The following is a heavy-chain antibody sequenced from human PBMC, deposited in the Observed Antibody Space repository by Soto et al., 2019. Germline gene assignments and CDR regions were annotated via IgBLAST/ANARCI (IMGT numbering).Heavy chain of an antibody. CDR1: GYNFATDW. CDR2: IYPSDSDT. V-gene: IGHV5-51*01. D-gene: IGHD5-18*01. J-gene: IGHJ6*02. CDR3: ARYSHSYSLNYYRGMDV. Sequence: HGESLKISCKGSGYNFATDWIGWVRQMPGKGLEWMGIIYPSDSDTRYSPSSQGQVTISTDKSISTAYLQWSSLKASDTAMYYCARYSHSYSLNYYRGMDVWGQGTTVTVSS.